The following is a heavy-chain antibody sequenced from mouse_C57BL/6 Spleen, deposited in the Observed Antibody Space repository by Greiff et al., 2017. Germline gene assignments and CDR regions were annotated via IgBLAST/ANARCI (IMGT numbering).Heavy chain of an antibody. Sequence: DVMLVESGGGLVQPGGSLKLSCAASGFTFSDYYMYWVRQTPEKRLEWVAYISNGGGSTYYPDTVKGRFTISRDNAKNTLYLQMSRLKSEDTAMYYCARRYGSSYRYAMDYWGQGTSVTVSS. J-gene: IGHJ4*01. D-gene: IGHD1-1*01. CDR2: ISNGGGST. V-gene: IGHV5-12*01. CDR3: ARRYGSSYRYAMDY. CDR1: GFTFSDYY.